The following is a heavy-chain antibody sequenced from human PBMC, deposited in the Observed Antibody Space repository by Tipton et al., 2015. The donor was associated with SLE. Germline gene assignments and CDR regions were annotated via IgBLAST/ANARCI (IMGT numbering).Heavy chain of an antibody. CDR3: ARKGLGYCSSTSCFEYYFDY. V-gene: IGHV4-59*01. Sequence: LRLSCTVSGGSISNYYWSWIRQPPGKGLEWIGYIYYSGSTNYNPSLKSRVTISVDTSKNQFSLKLSSVTAADTAVYYCARKGLGYCSSTSCFEYYFDYWGQGTLVTVSS. CDR1: GGSISNYY. CDR2: IYYSGST. J-gene: IGHJ4*02. D-gene: IGHD2-2*01.